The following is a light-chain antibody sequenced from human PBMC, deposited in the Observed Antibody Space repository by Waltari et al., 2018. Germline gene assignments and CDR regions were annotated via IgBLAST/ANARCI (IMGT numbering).Light chain of an antibody. CDR2: RAS. Sequence: ELVLTQSPGTASLSPGERVTLSCRASQSVGSSSLAWYQQKPGQAPRLDIYRASRGATGIPDRFSGSGSATDFSLTISRLEPEYFAVYYCQQHGTLPATFGQGTKVELK. CDR1: QSVGSSS. CDR3: QQHGTLPAT. V-gene: IGKV3-20*01. J-gene: IGKJ1*01.